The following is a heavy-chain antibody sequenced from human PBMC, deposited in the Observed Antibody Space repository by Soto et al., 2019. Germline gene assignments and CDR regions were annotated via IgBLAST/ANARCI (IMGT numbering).Heavy chain of an antibody. D-gene: IGHD3-22*01. J-gene: IGHJ6*02. CDR1: GFTFSSYW. CDR3: ASLHYYASSGYGYYYGMDV. CDR2: INSDGSST. Sequence: GGSLRLSCAASGFTFSSYWMHWVRQAPGKGLVWVSRINSDGSSTSYADSVKGRFTISRDNAKNTLYLQMNSLRAEDTAVYYCASLHYYASSGYGYYYGMDVWGQGTTVTVSS. V-gene: IGHV3-74*01.